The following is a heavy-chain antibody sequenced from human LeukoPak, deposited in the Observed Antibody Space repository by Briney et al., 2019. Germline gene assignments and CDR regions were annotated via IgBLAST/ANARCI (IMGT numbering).Heavy chain of an antibody. J-gene: IGHJ4*02. CDR1: GFTLSSHA. CDR2: ICISGDT. V-gene: IGHV3-13*01. CDR3: VRQKISPGNFDL. D-gene: IGHD1-26*01. Sequence: GGSLRLSCAASGFTLSSHAMHCVRHATGKGLEWVSAICISGDTFYSGSVKGRFTISRENAHNSLYIQMNRLRDADTAMYYCVRQKISPGNFDLWGQGTLVTVYS.